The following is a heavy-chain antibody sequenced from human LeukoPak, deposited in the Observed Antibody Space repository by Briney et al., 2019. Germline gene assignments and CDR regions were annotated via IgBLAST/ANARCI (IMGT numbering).Heavy chain of an antibody. Sequence: GGSLRLSCAASGFILSSYSMNWVRQAPGKGLEWVSYISISSSTIYYADSVRGRFTISRDNAKNSLFLQMNSLRAEDTAVYHCARGRYCSSTSCLYDYWGQGILVTVSS. D-gene: IGHD2-2*01. CDR2: ISISSSTI. V-gene: IGHV3-48*01. CDR1: GFILSSYS. J-gene: IGHJ4*02. CDR3: ARGRYCSSTSCLYDY.